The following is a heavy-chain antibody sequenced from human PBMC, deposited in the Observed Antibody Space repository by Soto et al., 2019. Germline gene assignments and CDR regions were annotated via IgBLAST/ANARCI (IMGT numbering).Heavy chain of an antibody. CDR3: ARYCAGNACYSRHYYAMDV. CDR2: ISPYNGNT. CDR1: GYTFRNYI. J-gene: IGHJ6*02. V-gene: IGHV1-18*01. D-gene: IGHD2-21*02. Sequence: QVQLVQSAGEVKKPGASAIVSCQASGYTFRNYIIAWLRQAPGQGLEWMGCISPYNGNTNYARQFRGRVTLTTDTSTSAAYLELRNLASDDAATYYCARYCAGNACYSRHYYAMDVWGQGTTVSVSS.